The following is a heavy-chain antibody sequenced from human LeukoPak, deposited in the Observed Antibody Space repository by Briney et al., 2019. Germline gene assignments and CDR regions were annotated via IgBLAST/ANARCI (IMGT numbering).Heavy chain of an antibody. CDR2: TYHSGST. CDR3: ARDHHSRDGYNYFDY. Sequence: SETLSLTCTVSGGSISSGGYSWSWIRQPPGKGLEWIGYTYHSGSTYYNPSLKSRVAISVDRSKNQFSLKLSSVTAADTAVYYCARDHHSRDGYNYFDYWGQGTLVTVSS. D-gene: IGHD5-24*01. J-gene: IGHJ4*02. CDR1: GGSISSGGYS. V-gene: IGHV4-30-2*01.